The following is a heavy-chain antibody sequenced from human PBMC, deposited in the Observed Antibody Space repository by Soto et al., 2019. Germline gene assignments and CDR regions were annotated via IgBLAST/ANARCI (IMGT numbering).Heavy chain of an antibody. CDR3: AKDRRADWESYYYYAMDV. Sequence: QVQLVQSGAEVKKPGSSVKVSCKASGGTFSSFTISWVRQAPGQGLEWMGGIIRIYGTANYAQKFQGRVPITADASTRTAYMELSSLRSEDTAVYYCAKDRRADWESYYYYAMDVWGQGTTVTVSS. V-gene: IGHV1-69*01. CDR1: GGTFSSFT. D-gene: IGHD1-26*01. CDR2: IIRIYGTA. J-gene: IGHJ6*02.